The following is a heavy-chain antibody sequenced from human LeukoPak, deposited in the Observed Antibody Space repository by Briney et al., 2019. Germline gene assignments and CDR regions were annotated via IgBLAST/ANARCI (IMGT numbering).Heavy chain of an antibody. CDR3: TRSVRNGHIDY. CDR1: GYTFTNYD. Sequence: ASVKVSCKASGYTFTNYDINWVRQATGQGLEWMGWMNPNSGNTGYAQKFQGRVTMTRSTSISTAYMELSSLRFEDTAVYYCTRSVRNGHIDYWGQGTLVTVPS. CDR2: MNPNSGNT. V-gene: IGHV1-8*02. D-gene: IGHD2-21*01. J-gene: IGHJ4*02.